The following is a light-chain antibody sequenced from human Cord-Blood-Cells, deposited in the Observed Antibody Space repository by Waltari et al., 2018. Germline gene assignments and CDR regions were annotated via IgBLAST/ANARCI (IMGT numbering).Light chain of an antibody. V-gene: IGLV2-11*01. J-gene: IGLJ2*01. CDR1: SSDVGGYNY. CDR2: DVS. Sequence: QSALTQPRPVSGSPGQSVPISCTGTSSDVGGYNYVPWYQQHPGQAPKLMIYDVSKRPSGVPDRFSGSKSGNTASLTISGLQAEYEADYYCCSYAGSYTFVVFGGGTKLTVL. CDR3: CSYAGSYTFVV.